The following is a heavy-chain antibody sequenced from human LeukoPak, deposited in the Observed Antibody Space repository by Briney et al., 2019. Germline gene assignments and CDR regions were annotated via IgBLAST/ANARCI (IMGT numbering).Heavy chain of an antibody. CDR3: ARGTLYRGWSYYLDF. J-gene: IGHJ4*02. V-gene: IGHV4-34*01. CDR2: INHNGST. CDR1: GWSFSGYY. D-gene: IGHD6-19*01. Sequence: SETLSLTCAVYGWSFSGYYWSWIRQPPGKGLEWIVEINHNGSTNYNPALKSRGTISVDTSKNQFSLKLSSVTAADTAMYYCARGTLYRGWSYYLDFWGQGSKVTVSS.